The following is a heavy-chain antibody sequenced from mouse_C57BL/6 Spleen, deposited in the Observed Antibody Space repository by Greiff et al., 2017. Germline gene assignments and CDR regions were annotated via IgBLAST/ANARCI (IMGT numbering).Heavy chain of an antibody. J-gene: IGHJ1*03. CDR3: ARDGSYGSRNWYFDV. CDR1: GFTFSSYA. Sequence: DVKLVESGGGLVKPGGSLKLSCAASGFTFSSYAMSWVRQTPEKRLEWVATISDGGSYTYYPDNVKGRFTISRDNAKNNLYLQMSHLKSEDTARYYCARDGSYGSRNWYFDVWGTGTTVTVSS. D-gene: IGHD1-1*01. CDR2: ISDGGSYT. V-gene: IGHV5-4*01.